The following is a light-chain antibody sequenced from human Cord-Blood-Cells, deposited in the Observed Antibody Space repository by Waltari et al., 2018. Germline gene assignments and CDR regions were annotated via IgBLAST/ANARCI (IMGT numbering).Light chain of an antibody. V-gene: IGKV1-39*01. CDR3: QQSYSTPRT. CDR2: AAS. Sequence: DIQMTQSPSSLSASVGDRVTITCRASQRISSYLNWYQQKPEKAPKLLIYAASSLQSGVPSRFSVSGSGTDFTLTIISLQPEDFATYYCQQSYSTPRTFGQGTKLEIK. J-gene: IGKJ2*01. CDR1: QRISSY.